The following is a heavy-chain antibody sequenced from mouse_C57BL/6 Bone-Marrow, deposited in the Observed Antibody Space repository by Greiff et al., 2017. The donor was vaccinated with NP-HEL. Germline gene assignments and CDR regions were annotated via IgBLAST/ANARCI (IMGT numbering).Heavy chain of an antibody. CDR2: ISYSGST. J-gene: IGHJ4*01. CDR3: ARSPLWLRRNYYAMDY. V-gene: IGHV3-8*01. CDR1: GYSITSDY. D-gene: IGHD2-2*01. Sequence: VQLKESGPGLAKPSQTLSLTCSVTGYSITSDYWNWIRKFPGKKLEYMGYISYSGSTYYNPSLKSRISITRDTSKNQYYLQLNSVTTEDTATYYCARSPLWLRRNYYAMDYWGQGTSVTVSS.